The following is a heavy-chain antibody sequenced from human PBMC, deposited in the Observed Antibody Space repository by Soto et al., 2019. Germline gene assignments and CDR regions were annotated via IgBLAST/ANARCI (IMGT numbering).Heavy chain of an antibody. J-gene: IGHJ6*02. Sequence: ASVKVSGKASGGTFSSYAISWVRQAPGQGLEWMRGIIPIFGTANYAQKFQGRATITADESTSTAYMKLSSLRSEDTAVYYCAIGSPYYYDSSGYYPGYYGMDVWGQGTTVTVS. V-gene: IGHV1-69*13. CDR2: IIPIFGTA. CDR1: GGTFSSYA. D-gene: IGHD3-22*01. CDR3: AIGSPYYYDSSGYYPGYYGMDV.